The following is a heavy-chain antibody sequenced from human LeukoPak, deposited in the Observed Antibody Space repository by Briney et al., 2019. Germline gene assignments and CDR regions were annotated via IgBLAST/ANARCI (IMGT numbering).Heavy chain of an antibody. J-gene: IGHJ4*02. CDR3: ATGIGYCSGGSCRDYFDY. Sequence: GRSLRLSCAASGSTFSSYAMHWVRQAPGKGLEWVAVIPYDGSNKYYADSVKGRFTISRDNSKNTLYLQMNSLRAEDTAVYYCATGIGYCSGGSCRDYFDYWGQGTLVTVSS. V-gene: IGHV3-30*04. D-gene: IGHD2-15*01. CDR1: GSTFSSYA. CDR2: IPYDGSNK.